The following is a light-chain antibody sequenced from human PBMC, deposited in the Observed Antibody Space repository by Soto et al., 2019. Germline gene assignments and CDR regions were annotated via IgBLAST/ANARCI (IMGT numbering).Light chain of an antibody. V-gene: IGLV2-14*03. CDR1: SGDIGGYDY. CDR2: DVT. CDR3: SSFTVSGPI. Sequence: QLVLTQPASVSGSPGQSISISCTGTSGDIGGYDYVSWYQQHPGKAPKLMIYDVTIRPSGISDRFSGSKSGNTASLTISGLQAEDEADYYCSSFTVSGPIFGGGTKVTVL. J-gene: IGLJ2*01.